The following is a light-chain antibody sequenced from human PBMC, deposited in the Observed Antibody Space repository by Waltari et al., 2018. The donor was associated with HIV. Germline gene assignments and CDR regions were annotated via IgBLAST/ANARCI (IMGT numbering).Light chain of an antibody. V-gene: IGLV2-14*01. J-gene: IGLJ3*02. Sequence: QSALTQPASMSGSPGQSITISCTGSSLDIGLYDFVSWYKHLPNTAPQLIIYGVDRLPPLIPSRFSASKSGDVASLTISGLQAEYEADYYCTSHTLTRILLFGGGTRLTVL. CDR1: SLDIGLYDF. CDR2: GVD. CDR3: TSHTLTRILL.